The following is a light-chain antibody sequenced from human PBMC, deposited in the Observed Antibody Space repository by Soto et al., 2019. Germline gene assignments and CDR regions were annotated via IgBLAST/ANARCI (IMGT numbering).Light chain of an antibody. Sequence: DIQLTQSPSFLSASVGDRVTITCRANRGINHYVAWYQQKPGKAPKCLIYAASTLQSGVPSRFSGSGHWAEFTLTISSLQPEDFATYYGQHVYSYPLTFGGGTRVEI. J-gene: IGKJ4*01. CDR3: QHVYSYPLT. V-gene: IGKV1-9*01. CDR2: AAS. CDR1: RGINHY.